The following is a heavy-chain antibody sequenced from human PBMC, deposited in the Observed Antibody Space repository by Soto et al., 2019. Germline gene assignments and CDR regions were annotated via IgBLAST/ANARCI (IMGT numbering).Heavy chain of an antibody. CDR3: AKDRGGVLAPSYFDY. Sequence: HPGGSLRLSCAASRFSFSDYAMSWVRQAPGKGLEWVSAISGSGGSTYSADSVEGRFTISRDNSKNTLYLQMNSLRAEDTALYYCAKDRGGVLAPSYFDYWGQGT. CDR2: ISGSGGST. J-gene: IGHJ4*02. D-gene: IGHD2-8*01. V-gene: IGHV3-23*01. CDR1: RFSFSDYA.